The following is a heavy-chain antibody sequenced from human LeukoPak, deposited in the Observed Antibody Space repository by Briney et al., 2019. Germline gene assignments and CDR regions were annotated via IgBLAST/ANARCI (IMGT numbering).Heavy chain of an antibody. Sequence: QPGGSLRLSCAASGFTFSSYWMHWVRQAPGRGLVWVSRINSDGSSTSYADSVKGRFTISRDNAKNTLYLQMNSLRAEDTAVYYCAREEDCSGGSCYEPSLGYWGQGTLVTVSS. V-gene: IGHV3-74*01. J-gene: IGHJ4*02. D-gene: IGHD2-15*01. CDR2: INSDGSST. CDR1: GFTFSSYW. CDR3: AREEDCSGGSCYEPSLGY.